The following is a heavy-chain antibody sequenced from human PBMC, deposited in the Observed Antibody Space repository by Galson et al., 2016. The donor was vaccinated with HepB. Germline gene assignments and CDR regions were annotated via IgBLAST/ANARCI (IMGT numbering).Heavy chain of an antibody. Sequence: QSGAEVKKPGESLKISXKGSXXGFGXXWIXXXRQXXGKGLXWMGIIHPGDSGTRYSPSFLGQVTFSADKSSRTAYLQGCSVKASDTAMYYCARLAEPNYNPRIPTIGSHXCDYWGQGTLXTVSS. D-gene: IGHD1-1*01. CDR1: XXGFGXXW. CDR2: IHPGDSGT. J-gene: IGHJ4*02. CDR3: ARLAEPNYNPRIPTIGSHXCDY. V-gene: IGHV5-51*03.